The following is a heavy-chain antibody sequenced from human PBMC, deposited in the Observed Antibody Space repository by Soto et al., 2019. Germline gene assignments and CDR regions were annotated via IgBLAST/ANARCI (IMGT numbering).Heavy chain of an antibody. D-gene: IGHD3-16*01. CDR3: AMVDVYVTPSPQDV. CDR1: GYTFTRYG. J-gene: IGHJ6*02. Sequence: QVQLVQSGAEVKNPGASVKVSCKASGYTFTRYGIGGARHAPGQGLEWMGWINTYNGNTNYAQNVQGRVTLTTDTSTSTAYMELRSLRSNDTAIYYCAMVDVYVTPSPQDVWGQGTTVIVSS. CDR2: INTYNGNT. V-gene: IGHV1-18*01.